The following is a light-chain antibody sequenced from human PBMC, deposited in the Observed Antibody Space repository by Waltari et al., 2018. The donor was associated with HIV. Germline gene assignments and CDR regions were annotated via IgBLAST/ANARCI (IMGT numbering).Light chain of an antibody. CDR3: QHYET. Sequence: EIVLTQSPATLSLSSGERATLSCRASESVSSTYLAWYQQKPSQAPRLLIYGASSRATGISERFSGSGSGTDFTLTISRLEPEDSALYYCQHYETFGGGARVEIK. CDR2: GAS. V-gene: IGKV3-20*01. J-gene: IGKJ4*01. CDR1: ESVSSTY.